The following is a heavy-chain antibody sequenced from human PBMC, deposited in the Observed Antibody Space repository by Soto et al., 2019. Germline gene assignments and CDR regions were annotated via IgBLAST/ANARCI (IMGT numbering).Heavy chain of an antibody. CDR1: GGTFSSYA. J-gene: IGHJ6*02. V-gene: IGHV1-69*06. D-gene: IGHD5-12*01. CDR2: IIPIFGTA. CDR3: ARVVEIGLVATTNYYYYGMDV. Sequence: SVKVSCNASGGTFSSYAISWVRQAPGQGLEWMGGIIPIFGTANYAQKFQGRVTITADKSTSTAYMELSSLRSEDTAVYYCARVVEIGLVATTNYYYYGMDVWGQGTTVTVSS.